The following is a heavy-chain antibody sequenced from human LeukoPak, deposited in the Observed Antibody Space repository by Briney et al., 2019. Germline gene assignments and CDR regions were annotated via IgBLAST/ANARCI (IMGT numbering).Heavy chain of an antibody. D-gene: IGHD3-10*01. J-gene: IGHJ4*02. Sequence: GGSLRLSYAASGFTFDDYGMSWVRQAPGKGLEWVSGINWNGGSTGYADSVKGRFTISRDNAKNSLYLQMNSLRAEDTALYYCARGTAGVEFDYWRQGTLVTVSS. CDR2: INWNGGST. CDR3: ARGTAGVEFDY. V-gene: IGHV3-20*03. CDR1: GFTFDDYG.